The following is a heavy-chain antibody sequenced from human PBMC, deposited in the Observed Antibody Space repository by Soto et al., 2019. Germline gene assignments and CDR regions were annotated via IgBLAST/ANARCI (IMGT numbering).Heavy chain of an antibody. D-gene: IGHD2-15*01. CDR1: GDSISSGDYY. J-gene: IGHJ6*02. CDR3: ARGGLGYCSGGSCYSAELSRYYYGMDV. Sequence: SETLSLTCTVSGDSISSGDYYWSWIRQPPGKGLEWVGCIYYSGNTYYNPSLKRRFSISVDTSKNQFSLKLSSVTAADTAVYYCARGGLGYCSGGSCYSAELSRYYYGMDVWGQGTTVTVSS. CDR2: IYYSGNT. V-gene: IGHV4-30-4*01.